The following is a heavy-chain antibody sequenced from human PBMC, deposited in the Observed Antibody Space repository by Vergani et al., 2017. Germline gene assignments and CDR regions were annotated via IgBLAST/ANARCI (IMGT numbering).Heavy chain of an antibody. D-gene: IGHD6-13*01. CDR1: GGPISSGSYY. CDR2: ISTSGST. V-gene: IGHV4-61*02. CDR3: AGGAAAALDY. Sequence: QVQLQESGPGLVKPSQTLSLTCTVSGGPISSGSYYWSWIRQPAGKGLEWIGRISTSGSTNYNPSLKSRVTISLDTSKNQFSMKLNSLTAADTAVYYCAGGAAAALDYWGQGTLVTVSS. J-gene: IGHJ4*02.